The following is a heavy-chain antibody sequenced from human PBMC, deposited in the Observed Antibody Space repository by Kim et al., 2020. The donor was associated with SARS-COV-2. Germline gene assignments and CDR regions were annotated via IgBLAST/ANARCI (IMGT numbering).Heavy chain of an antibody. CDR1: GFGFSDHW. Sequence: GESLRLSCAASGFGFSDHWMHWVRQAPGKGLEWVANIKEDGSRSHYADSLKGRFTISRDNAKNSLFLQMSALTVADTGLYYCARGRELWGQGTLVTVSS. CDR3: ARGREL. CDR2: IKEDGSRS. J-gene: IGHJ4*02. V-gene: IGHV3-7*01.